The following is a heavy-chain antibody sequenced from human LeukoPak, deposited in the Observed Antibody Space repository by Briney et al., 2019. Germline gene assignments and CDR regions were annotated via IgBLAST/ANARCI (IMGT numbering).Heavy chain of an antibody. CDR2: ISSSSSTI. V-gene: IGHV3-48*01. J-gene: IGHJ4*02. Sequence: PGGSLSLSCAPSGFTLSSYSMNWVRQAPGAGLEWVAYISSSSSTIYYADSVKGRFTISRDNAKNSLYLQMNSLRAEDTAVYSCAREEYYYDSSGLEDWGQGTLVTVSS. CDR1: GFTLSSYS. CDR3: AREEYYYDSSGLED. D-gene: IGHD3-22*01.